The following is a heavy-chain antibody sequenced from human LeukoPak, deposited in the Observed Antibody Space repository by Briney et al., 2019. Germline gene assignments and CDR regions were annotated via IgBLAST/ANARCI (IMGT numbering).Heavy chain of an antibody. D-gene: IGHD3-10*01. CDR3: TRADPGSYLIIGYYFDY. Sequence: GGSLRLSCAASGFTFSSYSMNWVRQAPGKGLEWVSSITRSNYIYYADSVKGRFTISRDNAKNSLYLQMNSLRAEDTAVYYCTRADPGSYLIIGYYFDYWGQGTLVTVSS. CDR1: GFTFSSYS. CDR2: ITRSNYI. J-gene: IGHJ4*02. V-gene: IGHV3-21*06.